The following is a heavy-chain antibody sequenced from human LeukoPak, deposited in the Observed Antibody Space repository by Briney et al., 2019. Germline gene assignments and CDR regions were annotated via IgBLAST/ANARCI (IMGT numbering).Heavy chain of an antibody. D-gene: IGHD6-6*01. CDR3: ARRSTYSSSFPYDY. Sequence: SETLSLTCTVSTGSISSSSYYWGWIRQPPGKGLEWIGSIYYSGSTYYNPSLKSRLTISVDTSKNQFSLKLSSVTAADTAVYYCARRSTYSSSFPYDYWGQGTLVTVSS. J-gene: IGHJ4*02. CDR1: TGSISSSSYY. CDR2: IYYSGST. V-gene: IGHV4-39*01.